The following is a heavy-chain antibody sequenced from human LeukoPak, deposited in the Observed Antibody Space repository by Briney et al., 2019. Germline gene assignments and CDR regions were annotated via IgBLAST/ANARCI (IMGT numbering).Heavy chain of an antibody. Sequence: ASVKVSCKASGYTFSNYGISWVRQAPGQGLEWMGWISPYNGNTDYAQKHQGRVTMTTDTSTTTGYMELRSLRSDDTAVYYCARGWLQPYWYFDLWGRGTVVTVSS. J-gene: IGHJ2*01. V-gene: IGHV1-18*01. CDR1: GYTFSNYG. CDR3: ARGWLQPYWYFDL. D-gene: IGHD6-19*01. CDR2: ISPYNGNT.